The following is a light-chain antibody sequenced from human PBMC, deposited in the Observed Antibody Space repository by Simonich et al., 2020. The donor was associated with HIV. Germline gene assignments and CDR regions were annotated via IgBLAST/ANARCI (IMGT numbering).Light chain of an antibody. CDR1: QSVSSSY. J-gene: IGKJ4*01. Sequence: EIVMTQSPATLSVSPGERATLSCRASQSVSSSYLAWYQQKPGQAPRLLIYGASSRATGIPDSFSGRWSGTDFTLTISSLQPDDFATYYCQQYNSYSLTFGGGTKVEIK. CDR2: GAS. V-gene: IGKV3-20*01. CDR3: QQYNSYSLT.